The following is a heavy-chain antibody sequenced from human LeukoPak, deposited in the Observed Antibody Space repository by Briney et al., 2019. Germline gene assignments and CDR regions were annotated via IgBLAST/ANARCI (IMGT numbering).Heavy chain of an antibody. CDR2: IYYSGST. J-gene: IGHJ4*02. CDR3: ASYGDYELAFDY. Sequence: SETLSLTCIVSGGSISTSAYYWGWIRQPPGEGLQWIGSIYYSGSTNYNPSLKSRVTISVDTSKNQFSLKLSSVTAADTAVYYCASYGDYELAFDYWGQGTLVTVSS. V-gene: IGHV4-39*07. CDR1: GGSISTSAYY. D-gene: IGHD4-17*01.